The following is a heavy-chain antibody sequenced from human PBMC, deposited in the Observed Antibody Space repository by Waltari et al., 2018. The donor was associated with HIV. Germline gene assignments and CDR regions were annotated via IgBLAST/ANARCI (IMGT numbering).Heavy chain of an antibody. D-gene: IGHD3-10*01. J-gene: IGHJ5*02. V-gene: IGHV3-53*01. CDR3: ARSYYSDWFDP. Sequence: EVQLVESGGGLIQPGGSLRLSCAASGFTVGSNYMSWVRQAPGKGLEWVSVIYSGGSTYYADSVKGRFTISRDNSKNTLYLQMNSLRAEDTAVYYCARSYYSDWFDPWGQGTLVTVSS. CDR2: IYSGGST. CDR1: GFTVGSNY.